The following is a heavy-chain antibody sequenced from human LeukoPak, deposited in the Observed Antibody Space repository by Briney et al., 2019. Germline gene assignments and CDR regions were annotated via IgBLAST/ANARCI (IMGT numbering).Heavy chain of an antibody. CDR3: AREGRGAGMAFDI. CDR1: GFTFSNYW. D-gene: IGHD1-1*01. Sequence: PGGSLRLSCAASGFTFSNYWMTWVRQAPGKGLEWVANIKQDGSEKYYVESVKGRFTISRDNAKNSLYLQMNSLRAEDTALYYCAREGRGAGMAFDIWGQGTMVTVSS. CDR2: IKQDGSEK. V-gene: IGHV3-7*03. J-gene: IGHJ3*02.